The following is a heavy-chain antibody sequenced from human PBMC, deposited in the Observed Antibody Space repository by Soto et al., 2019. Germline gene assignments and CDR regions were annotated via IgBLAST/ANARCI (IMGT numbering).Heavy chain of an antibody. Sequence: SETLSLTCTVSDGSISNFYWSWIRQPPGKGLEWIGYISSSGNTNYNPSLNSRVSISVDTSKNQFSLNLTSVTAADTAVYYCARAPMVLTRSYFDSWGQRTPVTVSS. CDR3: ARAPMVLTRSYFDS. J-gene: IGHJ4*02. D-gene: IGHD3-22*01. CDR1: DGSISNFY. V-gene: IGHV4-59*01. CDR2: ISSSGNT.